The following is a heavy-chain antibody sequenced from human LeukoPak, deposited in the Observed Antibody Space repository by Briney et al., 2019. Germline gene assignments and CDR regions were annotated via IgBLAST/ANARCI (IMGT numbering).Heavy chain of an antibody. D-gene: IGHD3-22*01. CDR3: AGGHSSGSYFNAYHL. V-gene: IGHV3-53*01. Sequence: PGGSLRLSCAASEFTVSSNSISWVRQAPGKGLEWVSAVYSGGSTFYADSVKGRFIISRDSSKNTLYLQMNTLRAEDTAVYYCAGGHSSGSYFNAYHLWGQGTMVTVSS. J-gene: IGHJ3*01. CDR1: EFTVSSNS. CDR2: VYSGGST.